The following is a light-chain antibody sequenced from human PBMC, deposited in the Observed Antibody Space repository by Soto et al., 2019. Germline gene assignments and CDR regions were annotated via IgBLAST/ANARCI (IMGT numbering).Light chain of an antibody. V-gene: IGKV3-11*01. Sequence: EIVLTQSPATLSLSPGERATLSCRASQSVSSYLAWYQQKPGQAPRLLIYDASNRATGIPVRFSGSGSGKDFTITITSLELEDFAVYSCQQRSNWPLTFGGGTKVDIK. CDR1: QSVSSY. CDR3: QQRSNWPLT. J-gene: IGKJ4*01. CDR2: DAS.